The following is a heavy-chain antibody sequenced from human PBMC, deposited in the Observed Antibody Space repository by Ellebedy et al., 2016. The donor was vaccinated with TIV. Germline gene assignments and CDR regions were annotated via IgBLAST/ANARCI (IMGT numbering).Heavy chain of an antibody. V-gene: IGHV3-21*01. J-gene: IGHJ6*02. CDR3: ARVARGYNYGWAMDV. CDR1: GFTFSNYS. D-gene: IGHD5-18*01. CDR2: ISTSSNYI. Sequence: PGGSLRLSCAASGFTFSNYSMNWVRQAPGKGLEWVSSISTSSNYIYYADSVKGRFTISRDNAKNSLYLQMNSLRAEDKAVYYCARVARGYNYGWAMDVWGQGTTVTVSS.